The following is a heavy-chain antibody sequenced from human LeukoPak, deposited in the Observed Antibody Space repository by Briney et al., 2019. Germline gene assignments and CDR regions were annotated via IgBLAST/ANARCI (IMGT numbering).Heavy chain of an antibody. Sequence: PGGSLRLSCAASGFTFSSYSMNWVRQAPGKGLEWVSAISGSGGSTYYADSVKGRFTISRDNSKNTLYLQMNSLRAEDTAVYYCAKDWLGTITILGVVTHRFDYWGQGTLVTVSS. V-gene: IGHV3-23*01. CDR1: GFTFSSYS. CDR2: ISGSGGST. CDR3: AKDWLGTITILGVVTHRFDY. J-gene: IGHJ4*02. D-gene: IGHD3-3*01.